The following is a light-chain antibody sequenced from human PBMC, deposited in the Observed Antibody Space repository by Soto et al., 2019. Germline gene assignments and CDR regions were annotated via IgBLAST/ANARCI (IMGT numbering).Light chain of an antibody. CDR3: QQNYRTPPT. V-gene: IGKV1-39*01. CDR2: AAS. Sequence: DIQMTQSPSSLSASVGDSVTITCRASQSISSYLNWYQQKPGKAPKLLIYAASNLESGVPSRCSGSGSGTDFTLTISSLQPEDFATYFCQQNYRTPPTFAQGTKVEIK. J-gene: IGKJ1*01. CDR1: QSISSY.